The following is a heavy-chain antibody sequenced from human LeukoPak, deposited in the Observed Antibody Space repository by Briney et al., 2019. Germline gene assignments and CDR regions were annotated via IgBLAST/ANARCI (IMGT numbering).Heavy chain of an antibody. CDR2: ISADSSGT. Sequence: GGSLRLSCAASGFTFSSHAMAWVRQAPGKGLEWVSAISADSSGTYYVDSVQGRFTISRDYSKNIMYLQMNSLRAEDTAVYYCATSEMATRKGHHYWGRGTLVTVSS. J-gene: IGHJ4*02. D-gene: IGHD5-24*01. CDR3: ATSEMATRKGHHY. V-gene: IGHV3-23*01. CDR1: GFTFSSHA.